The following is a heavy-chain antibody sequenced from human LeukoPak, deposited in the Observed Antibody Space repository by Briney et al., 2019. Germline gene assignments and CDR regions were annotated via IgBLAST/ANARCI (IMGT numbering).Heavy chain of an antibody. CDR2: IYYSGST. D-gene: IGHD3-10*01. Sequence: SETLSLTCTVSGGSISSYYWSWIRQPPGKGLEWIGYIYYSGSTNYNPSLRSRVTISVDTSKNQFSLKLSSVTAADTAVYYCARAAMVRGVAIIDYWGQGTLVTVSS. CDR1: GGSISSYY. V-gene: IGHV4-59*01. CDR3: ARAAMVRGVAIIDY. J-gene: IGHJ4*02.